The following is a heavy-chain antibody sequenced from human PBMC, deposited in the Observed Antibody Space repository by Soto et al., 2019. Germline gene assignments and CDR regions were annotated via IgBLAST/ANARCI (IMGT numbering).Heavy chain of an antibody. Sequence: GGSLRLSCAASGFTFSNYAMSWVRQAPGKGLEWVSATTGSGDNTYYADSARGRFTISRDNSKNTLYLQMNSLRAGDTAVYYCAKDKRGSSWNDAFDIWGHGTMVTVSS. J-gene: IGHJ3*02. CDR3: AKDKRGSSWNDAFDI. D-gene: IGHD6-13*01. CDR2: TTGSGDNT. V-gene: IGHV3-23*01. CDR1: GFTFSNYA.